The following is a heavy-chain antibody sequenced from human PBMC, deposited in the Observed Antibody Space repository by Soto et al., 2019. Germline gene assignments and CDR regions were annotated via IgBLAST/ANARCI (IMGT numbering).Heavy chain of an antibody. V-gene: IGHV3-30*18. CDR1: GFRFSKYG. J-gene: IGHJ4*02. CDR3: SKDLGYYDSSGYYYGSEGFDY. Sequence: GGSLRLSCAASGFRFSKYGMYWVRQAPGKGLEWVAVISYDGSNKYYGDSVKGRFTISRDNSKNTVFLQMNRLRAEDTAVYFCSKDLGYYDSSGYYYGSEGFDYWGQGTLVTVSS. CDR2: ISYDGSNK. D-gene: IGHD3-22*01.